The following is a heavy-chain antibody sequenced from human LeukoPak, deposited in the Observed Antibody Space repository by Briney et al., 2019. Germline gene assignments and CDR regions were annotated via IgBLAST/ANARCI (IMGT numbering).Heavy chain of an antibody. CDR3: ARSSGRAVAGTYFDY. D-gene: IGHD6-19*01. CDR2: INHSGST. Sequence: PSETLSLTCAVCGGSFSGYYWSWIRQPPGKGLEWIGEINHSGSTNYNPSLKSRVTISVDTSKNQFSLKLSSVTGADTAVYYCARSSGRAVAGTYFDYWGQGTLVTVSS. J-gene: IGHJ4*02. CDR1: GGSFSGYY. V-gene: IGHV4-34*01.